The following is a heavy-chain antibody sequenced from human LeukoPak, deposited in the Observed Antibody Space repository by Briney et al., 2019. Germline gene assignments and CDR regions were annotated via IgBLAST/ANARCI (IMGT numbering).Heavy chain of an antibody. Sequence: KPSETLSLTCTVSGGSISSHYWSWIRQPPGKGPEWLGYIYYSGSTNYNPSLKSRVTISVDTSKNQFSLKLSSVTAADTAVYYCARQLVEMATTSFDYWGQGTLVTVSS. CDR3: ARQLVEMATTSFDY. J-gene: IGHJ4*02. CDR2: IYYSGST. CDR1: GGSISSHY. V-gene: IGHV4-59*11. D-gene: IGHD5-24*01.